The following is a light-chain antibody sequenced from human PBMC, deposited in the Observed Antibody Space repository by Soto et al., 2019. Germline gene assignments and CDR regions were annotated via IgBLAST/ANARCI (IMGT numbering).Light chain of an antibody. V-gene: IGKV1-39*01. CDR1: QNINSY. CDR3: HQSYDSPT. Sequence: DIQMTQSPSSLSASVGDRVTITCRARQNINSYLNWYQQKPGKAPKLLIYAASSLQSGVPSRFSVSGSGTDFTLTVSSLQPEDFATYNCHQSYDSPTFGQGTRLEIK. CDR2: AAS. J-gene: IGKJ5*01.